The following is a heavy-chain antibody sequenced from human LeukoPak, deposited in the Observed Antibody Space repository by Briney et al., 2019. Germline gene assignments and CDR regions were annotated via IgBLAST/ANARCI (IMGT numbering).Heavy chain of an antibody. CDR3: AARDSYDSSGYYSY. D-gene: IGHD3-22*01. J-gene: IGHJ4*02. CDR2: IYHSGST. V-gene: IGHV4-38-2*02. Sequence: SETLSLTCTVSGYSISSGYYWGWIRQPPGKGLEWIGSIYHSGSTYYNPSLKSRVTISVDTSKNQFSLKLSSVTAADTAVYYCAARDSYDSSGYYSYWGQGTLVTVSS. CDR1: GYSISSGYY.